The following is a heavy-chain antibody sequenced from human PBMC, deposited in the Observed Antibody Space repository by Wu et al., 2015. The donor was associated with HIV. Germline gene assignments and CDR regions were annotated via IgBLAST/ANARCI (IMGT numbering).Heavy chain of an antibody. CDR3: ARVGCSSTSCHYYYYYMDV. V-gene: IGHV1-69*12. Sequence: QVQLVQSGAEVKKPGSSVKVSCKASGGTFNNYAITWVRQAPGQGLEWMGGIIPIFGTANYPQKFQGRVTMTADESTGTAYMELSSLRSEDTAVYYCARVGCSSTSCHYYYYYMDVVGTKGTTVTVSS. J-gene: IGHJ6*03. CDR2: IIPIFGTA. D-gene: IGHD2-2*01. CDR1: GGTFNNYA.